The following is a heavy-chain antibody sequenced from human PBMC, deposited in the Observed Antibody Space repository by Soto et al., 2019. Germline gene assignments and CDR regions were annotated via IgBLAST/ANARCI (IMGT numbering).Heavy chain of an antibody. D-gene: IGHD2-15*01. Sequence: SVKVSCKASGGTFSSYAISWVRQAPGQGLEWMGGIIPIFGTANYAQKFQGRVTITADESTSTAYMELSSLRSEDTAVYYCATSTVGRSGIEEPNEEYYFDYWGQGTLVTVSS. CDR1: GGTFSSYA. CDR3: ATSTVGRSGIEEPNEEYYFDY. V-gene: IGHV1-69*13. J-gene: IGHJ4*02. CDR2: IIPIFGTA.